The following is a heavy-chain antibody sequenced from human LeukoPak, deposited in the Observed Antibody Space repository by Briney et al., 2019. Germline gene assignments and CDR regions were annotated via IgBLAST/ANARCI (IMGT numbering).Heavy chain of an antibody. CDR2: TYYRSKWYN. CDR3: ARGRYIYGYAY. Sequence: PTLSLTSALSGDRVSTSSAAWNWVRQSPSRGLEWLGRTYYRSKWYNEYAISAKRRISINPDTSNNQCTLQLNSVTPEPTAAYYCARGRYIYGYAYWGEGSLVTVSA. J-gene: IGHJ4*02. D-gene: IGHD5-18*01. V-gene: IGHV6-1*01. CDR1: GDRVSTSSAA.